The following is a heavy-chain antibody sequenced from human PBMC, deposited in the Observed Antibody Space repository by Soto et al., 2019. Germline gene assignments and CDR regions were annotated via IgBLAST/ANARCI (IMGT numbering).Heavy chain of an antibody. V-gene: IGHV4-31*03. CDR1: GGSISSGGYY. CDR3: ARGVTLVRGVIHTPYFDY. CDR2: IYYSGST. Sequence: TLSLTCTVSGGSISSGGYYWSWIRQHPGKGLERIRYIYYSGSTYYNPSLKSRVTISVDSSKNQFSLKLSSVTAADTAVYYFARGVTLVRGVIHTPYFDYWGQGALVTVSS. D-gene: IGHD3-10*01. J-gene: IGHJ4*02.